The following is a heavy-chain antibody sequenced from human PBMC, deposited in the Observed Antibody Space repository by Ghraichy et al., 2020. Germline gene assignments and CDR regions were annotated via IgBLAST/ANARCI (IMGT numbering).Heavy chain of an antibody. CDR1: GFTFSRYG. CDR2: TSYDWSNK. Sequence: GGSLRLSCAASGFTFSRYGMHWVRQAPGKGLEWVAVTSYDWSNKYYGDSVKGRFTISRDNSKNTLYLQMNYLRPEDTAVYYCAKERDTSGYYSFRGDYYGMDVWGQGTTVTVSS. V-gene: IGHV3-30*18. D-gene: IGHD3-22*01. CDR3: AKERDTSGYYSFRGDYYGMDV. J-gene: IGHJ6*02.